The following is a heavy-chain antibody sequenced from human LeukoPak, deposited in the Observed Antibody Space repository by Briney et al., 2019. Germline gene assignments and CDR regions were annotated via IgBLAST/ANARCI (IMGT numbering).Heavy chain of an antibody. D-gene: IGHD3-9*01. CDR2: ISSSSRTN. CDR1: GFSFRNYS. V-gene: IGHV3-48*01. J-gene: IGHJ4*02. CDR3: ASLGTFYDILTTYRIHKDAY. Sequence: GGSLRLSCAASGFSFRNYSMNWVRQAPGKGLEWVSYISSSSRTNYYADSVKGRFTISRDNAKNSLYLQMNSLRAEDTAVYYCASLGTFYDILTTYRIHKDAYWGQGTLVTVSS.